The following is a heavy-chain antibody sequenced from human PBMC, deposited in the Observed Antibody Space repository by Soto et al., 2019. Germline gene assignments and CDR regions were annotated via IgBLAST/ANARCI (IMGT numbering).Heavy chain of an antibody. J-gene: IGHJ6*03. CDR1: GFTFSSYG. D-gene: IGHD4-17*01. Sequence: QVQLVESGGGVVQPGRSLRLSCAASGFTFSSYGMHWVRQAPGKGLEWVAVISYDGSNKYYADSVKGRFTISRDNSKNTLYLQMNSLRAEDTAVYYCAKDPYGERTIYYYMDVWGKGTPVTVSS. V-gene: IGHV3-30*18. CDR2: ISYDGSNK. CDR3: AKDPYGERTIYYYMDV.